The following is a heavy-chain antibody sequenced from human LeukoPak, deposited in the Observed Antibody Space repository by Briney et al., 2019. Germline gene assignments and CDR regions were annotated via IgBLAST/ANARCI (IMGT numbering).Heavy chain of an antibody. V-gene: IGHV3-7*05. CDR2: IKQDGSEK. CDR3: AKSGESHYFDY. D-gene: IGHD3-16*01. Sequence: GGSLRLSCAASGFTLSSYWMSWVREAPGKGLEWVANIKQDGSEKYCVDSVKGRFTISRDNSKNTLYLQMNSLGAEDTAVYHCAKSGESHYFDYWGQGTLVTVSS. CDR1: GFTLSSYW. J-gene: IGHJ4*02.